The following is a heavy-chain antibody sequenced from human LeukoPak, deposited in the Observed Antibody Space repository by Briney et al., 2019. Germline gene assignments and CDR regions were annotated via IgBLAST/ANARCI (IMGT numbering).Heavy chain of an antibody. D-gene: IGHD2-8*01. J-gene: IGHJ3*02. CDR3: AKVMGLFKVDDAFDI. CDR2: ISGSGGTT. Sequence: GGSLRLSCAASGFTFSSYAMSWVRQAPGKGLEWVSAISGSGGTTYYADSVKGRFTISRDNSKNPLSLQINRLRPEDTAVYSCAKVMGLFKVDDAFDIWGQGTMVTVSS. CDR1: GFTFSSYA. V-gene: IGHV3-23*01.